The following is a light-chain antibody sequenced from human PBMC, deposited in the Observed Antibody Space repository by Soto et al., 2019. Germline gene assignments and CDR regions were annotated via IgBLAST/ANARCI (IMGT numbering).Light chain of an antibody. CDR2: AAS. CDR3: QKRSNWPVN. J-gene: IGKJ5*01. V-gene: IGKV1-5*01. Sequence: DIQMTHSPATRSGSVVDRVTITFRASQSISSWLAWYQQKPGKAPKLLIFAASSLQSGVPSRFSGSRSGTDFTLTISSLEPEDFAVYYCQKRSNWPVNFGQGTRLEIK. CDR1: QSISSW.